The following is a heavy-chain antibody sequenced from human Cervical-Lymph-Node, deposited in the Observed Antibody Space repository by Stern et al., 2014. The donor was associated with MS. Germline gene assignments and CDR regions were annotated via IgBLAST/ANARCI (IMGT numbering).Heavy chain of an antibody. D-gene: IGHD2-15*01. CDR2: NNPRGGRT. J-gene: IGHJ6*02. CDR3: ASGGEVDGGDV. V-gene: IGHV1-46*01. CDR1: GYTLTIYY. Sequence: QVQLVQSGTEVKKPWASVKVSCKASGYTLTIYYIHWVRQAPGQGLEWMGVNNPRGGRTTYAQKFQGRVTMTRDTSTSTAYMELSSLRSDDTAVYYCASGGEVDGGDVWGQGTTVTVFS.